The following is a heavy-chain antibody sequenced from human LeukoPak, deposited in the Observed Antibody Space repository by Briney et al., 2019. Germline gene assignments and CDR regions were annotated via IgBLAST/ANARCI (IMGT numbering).Heavy chain of an antibody. J-gene: IGHJ4*02. CDR1: GFTFSSYS. Sequence: GGSLRLSCAASGFTFSSYSLNWVRQAPGKGLEWVSSISSSSTYIYYADSVKGRCTISRDNAKNSLYLQMNSLRAEDTAVYYCARTFYDILTGYSVENYFDYWGQGTLVTVSS. D-gene: IGHD3-9*01. V-gene: IGHV3-21*01. CDR3: ARTFYDILTGYSVENYFDY. CDR2: ISSSSTYI.